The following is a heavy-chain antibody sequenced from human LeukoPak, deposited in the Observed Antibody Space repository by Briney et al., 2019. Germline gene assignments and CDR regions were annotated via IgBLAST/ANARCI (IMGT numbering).Heavy chain of an antibody. J-gene: IGHJ4*02. V-gene: IGHV3-30*02. D-gene: IGHD6-19*01. Sequence: PGGPLRLSCAASGFTFSSYGMHWVRQAPGKGLEWVAVIWYGGSNKYYADSVKGRFTISRDNSKNTLYLQMNSLRAEDTAVYYCAKDSGLGAVAGTPDYWGQGTLVTVSS. CDR2: IWYGGSNK. CDR1: GFTFSSYG. CDR3: AKDSGLGAVAGTPDY.